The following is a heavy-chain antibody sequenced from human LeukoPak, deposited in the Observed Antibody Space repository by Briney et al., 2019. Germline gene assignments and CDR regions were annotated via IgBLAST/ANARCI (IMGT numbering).Heavy chain of an antibody. Sequence: GGSLRLSCAASGFTFSSYEMNWVRQAPGKGLEWVSYISSSGSTIYYADSVKGRFTISRDNAKNYLYLQMNSLTAEDTALYYCAKDIGICSGGSCYEYYFDYWGQGTLVTISS. J-gene: IGHJ4*02. CDR2: ISSSGSTI. CDR3: AKDIGICSGGSCYEYYFDY. V-gene: IGHV3-48*03. D-gene: IGHD2-15*01. CDR1: GFTFSSYE.